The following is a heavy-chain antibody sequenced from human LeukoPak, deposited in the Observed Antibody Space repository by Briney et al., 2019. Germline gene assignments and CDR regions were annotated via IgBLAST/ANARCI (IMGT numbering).Heavy chain of an antibody. Sequence: PGGSLRLSCTASGFTFGDYAMSWVRQAPGKGLEWVGFIRSKAYGGTTEYAASVKGRFTISGDDSKSIAYLQMNSLKTEDTAVYYCTRFLPGIAAAPWGQGTLVTVSS. CDR1: GFTFGDYA. CDR3: TRFLPGIAAAP. D-gene: IGHD6-13*01. J-gene: IGHJ5*02. V-gene: IGHV3-49*04. CDR2: IRSKAYGGTT.